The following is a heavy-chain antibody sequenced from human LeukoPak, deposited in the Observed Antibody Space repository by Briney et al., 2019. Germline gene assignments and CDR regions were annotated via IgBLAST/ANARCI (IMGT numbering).Heavy chain of an antibody. CDR2: VYYTGAT. D-gene: IGHD5-12*01. CDR1: GDSITNSIYY. CDR3: ATIRRYGGDPAYYFDD. Sequence: SETLSLTCSVYGDSITNSIYYWAWVRQPPGKGLEWIGTVYYTGATFYKPSLKSRITVSADTSRNQFSLSLRSVTAADAAVYYCATIRRYGGDPAYYFDDWGQGTLVTVSS. V-gene: IGHV4-39*01. J-gene: IGHJ4*02.